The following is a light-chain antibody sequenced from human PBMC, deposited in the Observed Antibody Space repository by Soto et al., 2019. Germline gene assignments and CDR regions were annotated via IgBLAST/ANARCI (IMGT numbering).Light chain of an antibody. V-gene: IGKV3-20*01. CDR1: QSVSSSY. CDR3: QQYGSSPLT. Sequence: EMVLTQSPGTLSLSPGERATLSCRASQSVSSSYLAWYQQKPGQAPRLLIDGASRTATGTPDRFSGSGSGTDFTLTISRLAPEDFAVYYCQQYGSSPLTFGGGTKVDIK. CDR2: GAS. J-gene: IGKJ4*01.